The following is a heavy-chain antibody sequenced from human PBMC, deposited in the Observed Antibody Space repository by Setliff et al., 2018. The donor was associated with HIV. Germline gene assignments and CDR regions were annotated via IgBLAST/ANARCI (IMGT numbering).Heavy chain of an antibody. D-gene: IGHD3-16*01. CDR2: IYYSGST. Sequence: SETLSLTCTVSGGSISSHYWSWIRQPPGKGLVWIGSIYYSGSTNYNPSLKSRVTISVDTSKNQFSLTLSSVTAADTALYYCAIQKAMTQRGEVYYFDYWGQVTLVTVSS. CDR3: AIQKAMTQRGEVYYFDY. J-gene: IGHJ4*02. CDR1: GGSISSHY. V-gene: IGHV4-59*11.